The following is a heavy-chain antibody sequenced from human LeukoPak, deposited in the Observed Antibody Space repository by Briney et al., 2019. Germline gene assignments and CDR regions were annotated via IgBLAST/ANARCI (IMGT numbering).Heavy chain of an antibody. D-gene: IGHD3-9*01. CDR1: GYSIRSGFY. J-gene: IGHJ4*02. V-gene: IGHV4-38-2*02. CDR3: ARAVGYFDWLPLFDY. Sequence: SETLSLTCTVSGYSIRSGFYWGWIRQPPGQGLEWIGNIYHSGITYYTPSLKSRVTISVDTSKNQFYLELSSVTAADTAVYYCARAVGYFDWLPLFDYWGQGTLVTVSS. CDR2: IYHSGIT.